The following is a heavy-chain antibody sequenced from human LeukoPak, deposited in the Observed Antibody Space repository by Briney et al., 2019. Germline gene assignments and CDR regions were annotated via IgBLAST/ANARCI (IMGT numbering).Heavy chain of an antibody. V-gene: IGHV3-48*03. D-gene: IGHD3-22*01. CDR2: ISSSGSTI. CDR1: GFTFSSYE. J-gene: IGHJ4*02. Sequence: GGSLRLSCAASGFTFSSYEMNWVRQAPGKGLELVSYISSSGSTIYYADSVKGRFTISRDNAKNSLYMQMNSLRAEDTAVYYCARGPGGYYNYWGQGTLVTVSS. CDR3: ARGPGGYYNY.